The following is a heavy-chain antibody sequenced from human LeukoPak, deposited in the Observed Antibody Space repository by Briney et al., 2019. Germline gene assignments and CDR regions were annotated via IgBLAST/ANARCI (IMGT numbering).Heavy chain of an antibody. CDR3: ARTYCRGGSCHFDY. J-gene: IGHJ4*02. Sequence: SETLSLTCTVSGGSISSYYWSWIRQPPGKGLEWIGYIYYSGSTDSNPSLKSRVTITVDTSKNQISLKLSSVTAADTAVYYCARTYCRGGSCHFDYWGQGTLVTVSS. CDR1: GGSISSYY. V-gene: IGHV4-59*08. CDR2: IYYSGST. D-gene: IGHD2-15*01.